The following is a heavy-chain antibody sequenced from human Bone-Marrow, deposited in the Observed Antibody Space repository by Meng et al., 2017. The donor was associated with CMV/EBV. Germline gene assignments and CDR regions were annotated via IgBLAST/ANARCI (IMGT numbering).Heavy chain of an antibody. D-gene: IGHD3-9*01. Sequence: GGSLRLSCAASGFTVSSNYMSWVRQAPGKGLEWVSVIYSGGSTYYADSVKGRFTISRDNSKNTLYLQMNSLRAEDTAVYYCARVYDILTGYQIDYWGQGTLVTASS. CDR3: ARVYDILTGYQIDY. CDR1: GFTVSSNY. CDR2: IYSGGST. V-gene: IGHV3-53*01. J-gene: IGHJ4*02.